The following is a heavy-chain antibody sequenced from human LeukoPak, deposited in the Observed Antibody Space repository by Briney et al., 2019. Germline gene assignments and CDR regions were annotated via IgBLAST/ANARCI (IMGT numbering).Heavy chain of an antibody. V-gene: IGHV4-39*01. Sequence: SETLSLTCTVSGGSISSSTYYWGWIRQPPGKGLEWIGSIYYSGTTYYNPSLKSRVTISVDTSKNQFSLKVSSVTAADTAVYYCARHSRDHHWFDPWGQGTLVTVSS. CDR1: GGSISSSTYY. J-gene: IGHJ5*02. CDR3: ARHSRDHHWFDP. D-gene: IGHD1-14*01. CDR2: IYYSGTT.